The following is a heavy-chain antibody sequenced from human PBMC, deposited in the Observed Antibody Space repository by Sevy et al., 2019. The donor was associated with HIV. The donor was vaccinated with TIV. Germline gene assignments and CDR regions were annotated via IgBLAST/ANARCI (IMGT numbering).Heavy chain of an antibody. CDR2: ISYDGSNK. CDR1: GFTFSSYA. V-gene: IGHV3-30-3*01. D-gene: IGHD4-17*01. Sequence: GGSLRLSCAASGFTFSSYAMHWVRQAPGKGLEWVAVISYDGSNKYYADSVKGRFTISRDNSKNTLYLQMNSLRAEDTAVYYCAKDEDTTVVFFDYWGQGTLVTVSS. J-gene: IGHJ4*02. CDR3: AKDEDTTVVFFDY.